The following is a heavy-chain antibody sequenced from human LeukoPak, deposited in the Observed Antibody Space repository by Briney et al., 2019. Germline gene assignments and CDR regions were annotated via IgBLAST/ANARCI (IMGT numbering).Heavy chain of an antibody. CDR3: ARGGYYGSGRYYFDS. CDR2: IIGSGGGT. CDR1: GGTFSNAW. V-gene: IGHV3-23*01. J-gene: IGHJ4*02. Sequence: PGGGLRRSCAAAGGTFSNAWMRWGRRAAGEGGEWVAAIIGSGGGTYYSDAVKGRFTISRDNSNNTLYLQMNSLSAEDTAVYYCARGGYYGSGRYYFDSWGQGTLVTVSS. D-gene: IGHD3-3*01.